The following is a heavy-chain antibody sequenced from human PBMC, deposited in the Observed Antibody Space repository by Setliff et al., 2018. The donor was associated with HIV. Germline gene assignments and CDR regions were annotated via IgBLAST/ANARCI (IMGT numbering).Heavy chain of an antibody. D-gene: IGHD6-19*01. CDR1: GGSISSGIYW. V-gene: IGHV4-31*03. Sequence: PSETLSLTCTVSGGSISSGIYWWSWIRQHPGKGLEWIGNMYDSGTTYYNPSLTSRVTLSVDTSQNQFSLRLTNVTAADTAVYYCARGTRAVVGTWFDPWGQGSLVTVSS. J-gene: IGHJ5*02. CDR2: MYDSGTT. CDR3: ARGTRAVVGTWFDP.